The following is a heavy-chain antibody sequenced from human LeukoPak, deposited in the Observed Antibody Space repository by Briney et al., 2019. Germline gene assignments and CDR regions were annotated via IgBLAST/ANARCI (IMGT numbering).Heavy chain of an antibody. V-gene: IGHV3-30*02. CDR2: IRYDGSNK. D-gene: IGHD4-23*01. Sequence: GESLTLSCAVSGFTFRTYGMHWVRQPPGKGLEWVAFIRYDGSNKYYADSVKGRFTISRDNSKNTLYLQMNSLRAEDTAVYYCAKDDYGGEYFDYWGQGTLVTVSS. CDR3: AKDDYGGEYFDY. CDR1: GFTFRTYG. J-gene: IGHJ4*02.